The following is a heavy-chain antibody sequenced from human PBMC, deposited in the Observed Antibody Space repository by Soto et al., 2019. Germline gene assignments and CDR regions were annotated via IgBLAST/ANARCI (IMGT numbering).Heavy chain of an antibody. CDR1: GGSISSGGYY. D-gene: IGHD3-22*01. V-gene: IGHV4-31*03. CDR3: ARLGGRGVYYYDSSGSPPYFDY. Sequence: LSLTCTVSGGSISSGGYYCSWIRQHPGKGLEWIGYIYYSGSTYYNPSLKSRVTISVDTSKNQFSLKLSSVTAADTAVYYCARLGGRGVYYYDSSGSPPYFDYWGQGTLVTVSS. J-gene: IGHJ4*02. CDR2: IYYSGST.